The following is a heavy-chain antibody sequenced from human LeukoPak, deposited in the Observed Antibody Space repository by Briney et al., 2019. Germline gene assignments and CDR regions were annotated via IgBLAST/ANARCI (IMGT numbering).Heavy chain of an antibody. CDR2: INHSGST. D-gene: IGHD6-13*01. V-gene: IGHV4-34*01. J-gene: IGHJ3*02. CDR3: ARLGWQQLPLNDAFDI. Sequence: SETLSLTCAVYGGSFSGYYWSWIRQPPGKGLEWIGEINHSGSTNYNPSLKSRVTISVDTSKNQFSLKLSSVTAADTAVYHCARLGWQQLPLNDAFDIWGQGTMVTVSS. CDR1: GGSFSGYY.